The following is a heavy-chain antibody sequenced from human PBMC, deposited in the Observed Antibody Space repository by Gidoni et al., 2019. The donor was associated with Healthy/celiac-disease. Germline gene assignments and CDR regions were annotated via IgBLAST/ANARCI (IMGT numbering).Heavy chain of an antibody. J-gene: IGHJ3*02. CDR1: GGSISSSSYY. V-gene: IGHV4-39*01. D-gene: IGHD4-17*01. CDR3: ARRAWTTVTRAGAFDI. Sequence: QLQLQESRPGLVKTSETLSLTCTVSGGSISSSSYYWGWIRQPPGKGLEWIGSIYYSGSTYYNPSLKSRVTISVDTSKNQFSLKLSSVTAADTAVYYCARRAWTTVTRAGAFDIWGQGTMVTVSS. CDR2: IYYSGST.